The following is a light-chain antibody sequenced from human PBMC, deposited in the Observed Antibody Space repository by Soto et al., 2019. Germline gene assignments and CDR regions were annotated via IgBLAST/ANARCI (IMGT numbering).Light chain of an antibody. CDR1: SSDVGSYYL. CDR2: EGN. CDR3: FSYAGSSTNYV. J-gene: IGLJ1*01. V-gene: IGLV2-23*01. Sequence: SALTQPASVSGSPGQSITISCTGTSSDVGSYYLVSWYQQHPGKTPKLMIYEGNKRPSGVSNRFSGSKSGNTASLTISGLQAEDEADYYCFSYAGSSTNYVFGTGTKLTVL.